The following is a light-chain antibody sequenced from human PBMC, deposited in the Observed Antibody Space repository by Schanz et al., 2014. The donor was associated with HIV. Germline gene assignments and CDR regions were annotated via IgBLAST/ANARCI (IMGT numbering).Light chain of an antibody. J-gene: IGKJ3*01. CDR1: QSISSSL. V-gene: IGKV3-20*01. CDR3: LQHKSYPLT. CDR2: AAS. Sequence: IVLTQSPGTLSLSPGETGTLSCRADQSISSSLLAWYQKKPGQAPTLLIHAASSRATGIPDRFSGSGSGTDFTLTISSLQPEDFATYYCLQHKSYPLTFGPGTKVDIK.